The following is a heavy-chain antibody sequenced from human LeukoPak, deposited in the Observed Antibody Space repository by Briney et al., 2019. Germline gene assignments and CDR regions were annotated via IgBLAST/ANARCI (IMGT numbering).Heavy chain of an antibody. CDR3: ATYRQVLLPFES. Sequence: GGSLRLSCAASGFTFSSYAMSWVRQPLGKGLEWVSSIFPSGGEIHYADSVRGRFTISRDNSKSTLSLQMNSLRAEDTAIYYCATYRQVLLPFESWGQGTLVTVSS. V-gene: IGHV3-23*01. CDR1: GFTFSSYA. J-gene: IGHJ4*02. D-gene: IGHD2-8*02. CDR2: IFPSGGEI.